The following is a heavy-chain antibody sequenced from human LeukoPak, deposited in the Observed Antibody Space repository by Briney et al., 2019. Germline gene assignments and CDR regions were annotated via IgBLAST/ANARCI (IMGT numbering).Heavy chain of an antibody. J-gene: IGHJ5*02. CDR1: GFTFSSYA. CDR2: ISGSGGST. D-gene: IGHD2-2*01. Sequence: PGGSLRLSCAASGFTFSSYAMSWVRQAPGKGLEWVSAISGSGGSTYYADSVKGRFTISRDNSKNTLYLQMNGLRAEDTAVYYCAKDFQYAPAAPSDWFDPWGQGTLVTVSS. CDR3: AKDFQYAPAAPSDWFDP. V-gene: IGHV3-23*01.